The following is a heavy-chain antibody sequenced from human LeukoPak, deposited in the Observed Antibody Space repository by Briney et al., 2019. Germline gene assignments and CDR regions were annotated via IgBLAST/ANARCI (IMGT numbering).Heavy chain of an antibody. D-gene: IGHD3-10*01. CDR1: GGSISSHY. V-gene: IGHV4-59*11. J-gene: IGHJ4*02. CDR2: IYYRGST. Sequence: SETLSLTCTVSGGSISSHYWSWIRQPPGKGLEWIGYIYYRGSTNYNPSLKSRVTMSLDTSKNQLFLKLSSVTAAGTAVYYCATMVQGVHTYFGSWGQGNLVAVSS. CDR3: ATMVQGVHTYFGS.